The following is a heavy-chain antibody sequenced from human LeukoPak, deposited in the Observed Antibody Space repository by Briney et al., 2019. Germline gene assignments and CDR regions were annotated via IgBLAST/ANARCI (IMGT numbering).Heavy chain of an antibody. D-gene: IGHD5-12*01. V-gene: IGHV4-59*01. CDR3: ARGGRGYPALYFDY. CDR2: IYYSGST. CDR1: GGSISSYY. Sequence: SETLSLTCTVSGGSISSYYWSWIRQPPGKGLEWIGYIYYSGSTNYNPPLKSRVTISVDTSKNQFSLKLSSVTAADTAVYYCARGGRGYPALYFDYWGQGTLVTVSS. J-gene: IGHJ4*02.